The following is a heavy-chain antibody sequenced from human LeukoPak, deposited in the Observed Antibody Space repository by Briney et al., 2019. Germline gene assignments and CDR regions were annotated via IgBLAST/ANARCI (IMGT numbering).Heavy chain of an antibody. V-gene: IGHV4-30-4*01. D-gene: IGHD2-21*02. CDR2: IYYSGST. CDR3: ARDGGLYCGGDCGY. CDR1: GGSISGYY. Sequence: PSETLSLTCTVSGGSISGYYWSWFRQPPGKGLEWIGYIYYSGSTYYNPSLKSRVTISVDTSKNQFSLKLSSVTAADTAVYYCARDGGLYCGGDCGYWGQGTLVTVSS. J-gene: IGHJ4*02.